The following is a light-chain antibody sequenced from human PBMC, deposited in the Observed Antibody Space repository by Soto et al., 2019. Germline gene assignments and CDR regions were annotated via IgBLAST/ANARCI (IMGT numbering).Light chain of an antibody. J-gene: IGLJ3*02. V-gene: IGLV1-44*01. CDR1: TSNIGTNG. CDR2: NYD. CDR3: STWDGSLNSVV. Sequence: QSALTQPPSASGTPGQRVTVSCSGGTSNIGTNGVNWYRQVPGTAPQLLIYNYDARPSGVPERFSGSKSGTSASLAMSGLQAEDEADYYCSTWDGSLNSVVFGGGTKLTVL.